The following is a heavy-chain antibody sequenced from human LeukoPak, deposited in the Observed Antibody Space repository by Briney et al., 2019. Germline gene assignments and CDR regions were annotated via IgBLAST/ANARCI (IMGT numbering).Heavy chain of an antibody. CDR3: ARGGGRYGDAFDI. J-gene: IGHJ3*02. CDR2: ISGSGGST. D-gene: IGHD4-17*01. CDR1: GFTLSSYA. V-gene: IGHV3-23*01. Sequence: GGSLRLSCAASGFTLSSYAMSWVRQAPGQGLEWVSAISGSGGSTYYADSVKGRFTISRDNSKNTLYLQMHSLRAEDTAVYSCARGGGRYGDAFDIWGQGTMVTVSS.